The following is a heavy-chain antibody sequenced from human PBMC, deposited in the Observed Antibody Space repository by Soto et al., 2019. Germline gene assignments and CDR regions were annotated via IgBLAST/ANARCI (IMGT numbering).Heavy chain of an antibody. J-gene: IGHJ4*02. CDR2: IYYSGST. CDR1: GGSISSGGYY. D-gene: IGHD5-18*01. CDR3: ARGYSYGQFDY. Sequence: SETLSLTCTVSGGSISSGGYYWSWIRQHPGKGLEWIGYIYYSGSTYYNPSLKSRVTIPVDTSKNQFSLKLSSVTAADTAVYYCARGYSYGQFDYWGQGTLVTVSS. V-gene: IGHV4-31*03.